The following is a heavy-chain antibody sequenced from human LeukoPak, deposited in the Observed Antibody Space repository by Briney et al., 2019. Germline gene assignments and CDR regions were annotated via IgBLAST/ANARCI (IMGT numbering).Heavy chain of an antibody. Sequence: GASVKASCKASGYTFTSYDINWVRQATGQGLEWMGWMNPNSGNTGYAQKFQGRVTITRNTSISTAYMELSSLRSEDTAVYYCARYRMGYCSGGSCYRWFDPWGQGTLVTVSS. CDR2: MNPNSGNT. CDR1: GYTFTSYD. CDR3: ARYRMGYCSGGSCYRWFDP. J-gene: IGHJ5*02. D-gene: IGHD2-15*01. V-gene: IGHV1-8*03.